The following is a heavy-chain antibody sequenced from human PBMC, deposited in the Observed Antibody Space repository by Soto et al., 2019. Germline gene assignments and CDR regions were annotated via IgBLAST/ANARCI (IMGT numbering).Heavy chain of an antibody. CDR2: ISGSGGST. CDR1: GFTFSSYA. CDR3: AKTLNMAYYYYGMDV. D-gene: IGHD3-10*01. J-gene: IGHJ6*02. V-gene: IGHV3-23*01. Sequence: PGGSLRLSCAASGFTFSSYAMSWVRQAPGKGLEWVSAISGSGGSTYYADSVKGRFTISRDNSKNTLYLQMNSLRAEDTAVYYCAKTLNMAYYYYGMDVWGQGTTVTVSS.